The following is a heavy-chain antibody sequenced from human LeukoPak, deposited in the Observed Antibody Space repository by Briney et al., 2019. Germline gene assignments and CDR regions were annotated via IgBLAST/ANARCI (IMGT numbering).Heavy chain of an antibody. Sequence: GGSLRLSCAASGFTFSNYAMNWVRQPPGKGLEWVSAMSGSDYYTDYADSVKGRFTISRDNSKNTLYLQMNSLRAEDTAVYYCAKGFYDSSGYYYYWGQGTLVTVSS. J-gene: IGHJ4*02. D-gene: IGHD3-22*01. CDR1: GFTFSNYA. CDR3: AKGFYDSSGYYYY. CDR2: MSGSDYYT. V-gene: IGHV3-23*01.